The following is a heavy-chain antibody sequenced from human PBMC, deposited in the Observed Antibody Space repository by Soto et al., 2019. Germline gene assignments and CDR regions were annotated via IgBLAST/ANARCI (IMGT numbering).Heavy chain of an antibody. Sequence: GGSLRLSCAASGFTFSSYWMHWVRQAPGKGLVWVSRINSDGSSTSYADSVKGRFTISRDNAKNTLYLQMNSLRAEDTAVYYCAKVRVKDYYYYAMDVWGQGTTVTVSS. CDR1: GFTFSSYW. CDR3: AKVRVKDYYYYAMDV. CDR2: INSDGSST. J-gene: IGHJ6*02. V-gene: IGHV3-74*01. D-gene: IGHD4-4*01.